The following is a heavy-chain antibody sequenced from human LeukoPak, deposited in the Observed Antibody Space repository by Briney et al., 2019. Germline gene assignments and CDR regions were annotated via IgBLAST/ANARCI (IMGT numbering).Heavy chain of an antibody. CDR2: IYHTGST. V-gene: IGHV4-38-2*01. Sequence: SETLSLTCGVSGYSISRGYYWAWIRQPPGKGLEWTGTIYHTGSTYYTPSLGSRVTISMDTSKNEFSLNLNSVTAADTAVYYCARAGWIITSGIDYWGQGALVTVSS. CDR1: GYSISRGYY. J-gene: IGHJ4*02. CDR3: ARAGWIITSGIDY. D-gene: IGHD3-10*01.